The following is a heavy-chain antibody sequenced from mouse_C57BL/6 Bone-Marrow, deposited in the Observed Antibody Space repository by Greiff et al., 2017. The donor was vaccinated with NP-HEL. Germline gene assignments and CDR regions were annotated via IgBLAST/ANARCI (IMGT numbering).Heavy chain of an antibody. J-gene: IGHJ2*01. D-gene: IGHD2-3*01. V-gene: IGHV5-16*01. CDR2: INYDGSST. CDR1: GFTFSDYY. CDR3: ARDEGYGHYFDY. Sequence: EVKLVESEGGLVQPGSSMKLSCTASGFTFSDYYMAWVRQVPEKGLEWVANINYDGSSTYYLDSLKSRFIISRDNAKNILYLQMSSLKSEDTATYYCARDEGYGHYFDYWGQGTTLTVSS.